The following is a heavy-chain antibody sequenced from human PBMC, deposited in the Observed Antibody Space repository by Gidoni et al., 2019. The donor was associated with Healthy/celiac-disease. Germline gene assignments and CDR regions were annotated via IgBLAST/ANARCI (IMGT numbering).Heavy chain of an antibody. J-gene: IGHJ4*02. V-gene: IGHV3-21*01. CDR2: ISSSSSYI. D-gene: IGHD3-16*02. CDR3: ARDHELRLGELSLGY. CDR1: GFTFSSYS. Sequence: EVQLVESGGGMVKPGGSLRLSCAASGFTFSSYSMNWVRQAPGKGLECVSSISSSSSYIYYADSVKGRFTISRDNAKNSLYLQMNSLRAEDTAVYYCARDHELRLGELSLGYWGQGTLVTVSS.